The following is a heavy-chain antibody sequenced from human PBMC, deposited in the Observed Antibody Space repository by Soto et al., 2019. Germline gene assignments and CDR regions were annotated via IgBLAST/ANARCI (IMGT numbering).Heavy chain of an antibody. J-gene: IGHJ3*02. V-gene: IGHV2-5*02. CDR3: AHRKEYSRLRITMVRGASNAFDI. Sequence: QITLKESGPTLVKPTQTLTLTCTFSGFSLSTSGVGVGWIRQPPGKALEWLALIYWDDDKRYSPSLKSRLTITKDTSKNQVVLTMTNMDPVDTATYYCAHRKEYSRLRITMVRGASNAFDIWGHGTMVTVSS. D-gene: IGHD3-10*01. CDR2: IYWDDDK. CDR1: GFSLSTSGVG.